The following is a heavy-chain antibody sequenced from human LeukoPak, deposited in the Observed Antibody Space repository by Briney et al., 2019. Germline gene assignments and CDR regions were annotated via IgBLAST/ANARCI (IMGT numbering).Heavy chain of an antibody. J-gene: IGHJ6*03. Sequence: GGSLRLSCAASGFTFSSYAMSWVRQAPGKGLEGASAISGSGGSTYYADTVKGRFTISRDHYKHTLYLQMNSLRAEDTAVYYCAKDRPWELHPYYYMDGWGKGTTVTVSS. CDR1: GFTFSSYA. CDR2: ISGSGGST. V-gene: IGHV3-23*01. D-gene: IGHD1-26*01. CDR3: AKDRPWELHPYYYMDG.